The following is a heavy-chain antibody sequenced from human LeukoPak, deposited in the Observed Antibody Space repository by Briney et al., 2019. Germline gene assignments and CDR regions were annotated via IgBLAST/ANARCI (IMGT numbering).Heavy chain of an antibody. D-gene: IGHD6-19*01. CDR3: AREVAGTLYYYYGMDV. J-gene: IGHJ6*02. CDR2: IIPIFGTA. V-gene: IGHV1-69*05. CDR1: GGTFSSYA. Sequence: GSSVKVSCKASGGTFSSYAISWVRQAPGQGLEWMGGIIPIFGTANYAQKFQGRVTMTRNTSISTAYMELSSLRSEDTAVYYCAREVAGTLYYYYGMDVWGQGTTVTVSS.